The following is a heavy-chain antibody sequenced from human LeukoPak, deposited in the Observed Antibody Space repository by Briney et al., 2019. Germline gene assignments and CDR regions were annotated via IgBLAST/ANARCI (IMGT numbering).Heavy chain of an antibody. CDR3: AKDFGYNSGANDY. CDR1: GFSFSSYG. Sequence: GGSLRLSCVASGFSFSSYGMHWVRQTPAKGLEWVAVIWYDGSNKCYADSVKGRFTISRDNSENTVYLQMNNLRVDDTALYYCAKDFGYNSGANDYWGQGTPVTVST. J-gene: IGHJ4*02. V-gene: IGHV3-33*06. D-gene: IGHD5-24*01. CDR2: IWYDGSNK.